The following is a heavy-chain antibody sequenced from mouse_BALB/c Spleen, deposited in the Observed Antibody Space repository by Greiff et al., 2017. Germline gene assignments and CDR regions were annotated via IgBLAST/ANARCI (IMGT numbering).Heavy chain of an antibody. D-gene: IGHD2-14*01. CDR1: GYTFSSYW. CDR2: ILPGSGST. Sequence: VQLVESGAELMKPGASVKISCKATGYTFSSYWIEWVKQRPGHGLEWIGEILPGSGSTNYNEKFKGKATFTADTSSNTAYMQLSSLTSEDSAVYYCARRGRYDVGYAMDYWGQGTSVTVSS. CDR3: ARRGRYDVGYAMDY. J-gene: IGHJ4*01. V-gene: IGHV1-9*01.